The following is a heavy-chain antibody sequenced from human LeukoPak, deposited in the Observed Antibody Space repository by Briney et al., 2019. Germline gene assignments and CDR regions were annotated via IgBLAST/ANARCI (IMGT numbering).Heavy chain of an antibody. CDR2: IKQDGSEK. CDR3: ARDALYCSNGVCYRDF. D-gene: IGHD2-8*01. V-gene: IGHV3-7*01. Sequence: GGSLRLSCAASGFTFSSYWMSWVRQAPGKGLEWVANIKQDGSEKYYVDSVKGRFTISRDNAKNSLYLQMNSLRAEDTAVYYCARDALYCSNGVCYRDFWGQGTLVTVSS. J-gene: IGHJ4*02. CDR1: GFTFSSYW.